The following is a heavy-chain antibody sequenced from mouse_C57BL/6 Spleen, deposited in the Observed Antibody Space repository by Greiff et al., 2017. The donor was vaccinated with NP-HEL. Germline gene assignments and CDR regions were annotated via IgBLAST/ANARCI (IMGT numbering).Heavy chain of an antibody. CDR3: ARYDPWFAY. V-gene: IGHV5-6*01. D-gene: IGHD2-12*01. Sequence: EVMLVESGGDLVKPGGSLKLSCAASGFTFSSYGMSWVRQTPDKRLEWVATISSGGSYTYYPDSVKGRFTISRDNAKNTLYLQMSSLKSEDTAMYYCARYDPWFAYWGQGTLVTVSA. CDR1: GFTFSSYG. CDR2: ISSGGSYT. J-gene: IGHJ3*01.